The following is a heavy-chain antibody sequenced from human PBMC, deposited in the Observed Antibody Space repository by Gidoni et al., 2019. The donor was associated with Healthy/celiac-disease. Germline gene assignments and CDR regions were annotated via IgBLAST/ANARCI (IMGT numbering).Heavy chain of an antibody. CDR1: GFTFSSYG. J-gene: IGHJ4*02. Sequence: QVQLVESGGGVVQPGRSLRLSCAASGFTFSSYGMHWVRQAPGKGLAGVAVIWDDGSNKYYADAVKGRFTISRDNSKNTLYLQMNSLRAEDTAVYYCARDEGKGAMGYWGQGTLVTVSS. CDR3: ARDEGKGAMGY. D-gene: IGHD1-26*01. CDR2: IWDDGSNK. V-gene: IGHV3-33*01.